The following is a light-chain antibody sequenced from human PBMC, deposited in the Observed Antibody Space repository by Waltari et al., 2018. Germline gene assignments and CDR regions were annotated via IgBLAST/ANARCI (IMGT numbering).Light chain of an antibody. V-gene: IGKV3-20*01. CDR3: HQSASSPLT. J-gene: IGKJ4*01. CDR2: DAS. Sequence: ENVLTQSPGALSLSPGERATLSCRASQTVGRSYLAWFQQKPGQAPRRLIYDASNRATGIPDRFSGSWSATDFTLTINRLEPEDFAVYYCHQSASSPLTFGGGTKVEIK. CDR1: QTVGRSY.